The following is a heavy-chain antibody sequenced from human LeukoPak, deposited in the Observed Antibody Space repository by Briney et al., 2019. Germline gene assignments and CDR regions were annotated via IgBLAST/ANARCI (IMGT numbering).Heavy chain of an antibody. CDR2: XXYDGTLQ. V-gene: IGHV3-30*02. CDR1: GFTFSSYG. D-gene: IGHD6-19*01. CDR3: AKETIPVGGPNYFDY. Sequence: PGGSLRLSCAASGFTFSSYGMHWVRQAPGKGPXXXXXXXYDGTLQFYAGSVKGRFTISRDNSKNTLYLQMNSLRAEDTALYYCAKETIPVGGPNYFDYWGQGILVTVSS. J-gene: IGHJ4*02.